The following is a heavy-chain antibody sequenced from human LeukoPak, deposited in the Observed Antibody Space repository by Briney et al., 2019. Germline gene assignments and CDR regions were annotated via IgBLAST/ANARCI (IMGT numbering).Heavy chain of an antibody. CDR3: AIRTSRGVSGSSYFGS. Sequence: GASVKVSCKASGYTFSSYGINWVRQAAGQGPEWMGWMNPNSGNTAYAQNFQGRVIMTRNTSISTAYMELSSLRFEDTAVFYCAIRTSRGVSGSSYFGSWGQGTLVTVSS. J-gene: IGHJ4*02. CDR2: MNPNSGNT. CDR1: GYTFSSYG. D-gene: IGHD3-10*01. V-gene: IGHV1-8*01.